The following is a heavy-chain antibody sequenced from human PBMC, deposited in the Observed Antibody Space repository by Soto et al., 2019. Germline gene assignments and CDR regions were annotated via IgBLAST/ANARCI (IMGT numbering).Heavy chain of an antibody. CDR1: GGTFGNFA. J-gene: IGHJ2*01. V-gene: IGHV1-69*01. CDR2: IIPIYGTS. Sequence: QVQLVQSGAELKKPGSSVKVSCKASGGTFGNFAISWVRQAPGQGPEWVAGIIPIYGTSNYADDFRGRITLTADESTATAYLELSSLRSEDTAIYYCATGTRDAYNYWYFDLWGSGTQVTVSS. CDR3: ATGTRDAYNYWYFDL. D-gene: IGHD1-7*01.